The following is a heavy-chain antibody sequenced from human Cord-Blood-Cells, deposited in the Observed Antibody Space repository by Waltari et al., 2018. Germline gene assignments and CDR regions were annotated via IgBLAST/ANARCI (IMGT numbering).Heavy chain of an antibody. D-gene: IGHD5-12*01. CDR1: GGSFNGYS. CDR3: ARVGGYEAAFDI. V-gene: IGHV4-34*01. CDR2: INHSGST. J-gene: IGHJ3*02. Sequence: QVQLQQWGAGLLKPSETLSLTFAVYGGSFNGYSCRWIRQPPGKGLEWIGEINHSGSTNYNPSLKSRVTISVDTSKNQFSLKLSSVTAADTAVYYCARVGGYEAAFDIWGQGTMVTVSS.